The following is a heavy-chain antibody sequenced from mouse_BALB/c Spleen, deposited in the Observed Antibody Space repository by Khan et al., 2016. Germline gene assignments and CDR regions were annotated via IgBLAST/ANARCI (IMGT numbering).Heavy chain of an antibody. D-gene: IGHD2-1*01. J-gene: IGHJ4*01. CDR2: IHPSDSES. CDR3: TRSAYGNHPYYAMDY. V-gene: IGHV1-61*01. CDR1: GYSFTRYW. Sequence: QVQLQQSGTELVRPGASMKLSCKASGYSFTRYWMNWVKQRPGQGLEWIGMIHPSDSESRLNQKFKDKASLTVDNSSSIAYMQLSSPTSEDSAVYYCTRSAYGNHPYYAMDYWGQGTSVTVSS.